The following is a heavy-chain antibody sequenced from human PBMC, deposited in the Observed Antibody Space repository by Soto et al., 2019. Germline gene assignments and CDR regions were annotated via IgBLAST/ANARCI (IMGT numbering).Heavy chain of an antibody. Sequence: GWSLRLCCAASGVCFRVYSMNWVCQAPGKGLEWVSFIDLSGTTTYYRDSVKGRFTIFKDKSMNTVYLQMNSLTVEDAAVYYCTKDRVPDGIYSFDYWGQGALVTVSS. CDR1: GVCFRVYS. CDR3: TKDRVPDGIYSFDY. D-gene: IGHD2-15*01. V-gene: IGHV3-23*03. J-gene: IGHJ4*02. CDR2: IDLSGTTT.